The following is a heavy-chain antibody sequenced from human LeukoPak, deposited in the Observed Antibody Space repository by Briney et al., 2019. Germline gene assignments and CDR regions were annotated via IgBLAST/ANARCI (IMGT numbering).Heavy chain of an antibody. Sequence: GESLQISCQGSGYSFTSYWIGWVRQMPGKGLEWMGIIYPGDSDTRYSPSFQGQVTISADKSISTAYLQWSSLKASDTAMYYCAREGYSYGLFAQYYFDYWGQGTLVTVSS. J-gene: IGHJ4*02. CDR1: GYSFTSYW. V-gene: IGHV5-51*01. D-gene: IGHD5-18*01. CDR2: IYPGDSDT. CDR3: AREGYSYGLFAQYYFDY.